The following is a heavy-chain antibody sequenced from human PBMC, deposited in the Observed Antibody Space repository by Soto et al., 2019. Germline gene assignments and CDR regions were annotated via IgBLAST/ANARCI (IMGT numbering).Heavy chain of an antibody. D-gene: IGHD2-2*01. Sequence: SETLSLTCTVSGGSISSGDYSWSWIRQPPGKGLEWIGDIYHSGSTYYNPSLKSRVTISVDRSKKQFSLTLSSVTASDTAVYYCARLGFYYQSLDPWGHGTLVT. CDR2: IYHSGST. CDR1: GGSISSGDYS. V-gene: IGHV4-30-2*01. CDR3: ARLGFYYQSLDP. J-gene: IGHJ5*02.